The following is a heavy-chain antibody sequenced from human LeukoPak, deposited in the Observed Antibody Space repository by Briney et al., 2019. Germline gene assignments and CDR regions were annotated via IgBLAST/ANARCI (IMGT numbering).Heavy chain of an antibody. D-gene: IGHD5-24*01. J-gene: IGHJ4*02. CDR1: GFTFSDYY. Sequence: GGSLRLSCAASGFTFSDYYMTWIRQAPGRGWEWVSYISSSGSTIYYTDSVKGRFTISRDNAKNSLYLQMNSLRAEDTAVFYCARGLATIPFDYWGQGTLVTVSS. V-gene: IGHV3-11*04. CDR3: ARGLATIPFDY. CDR2: ISSSGSTI.